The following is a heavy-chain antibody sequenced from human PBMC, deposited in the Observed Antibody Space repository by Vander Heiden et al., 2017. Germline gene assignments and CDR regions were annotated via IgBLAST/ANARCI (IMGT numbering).Heavy chain of an antibody. J-gene: IGHJ4*02. Sequence: QVQLQESGPGLVKPSQTLSLTCPVSGGPLSSGGYYWSWIRQHPGKGLEWIGYIYYSGSTYYNPSLKSRVTISVDTSKNQFSLKLSSVTAADTAVYYCAREGGIDPEFDYWGQGTPVTVSS. CDR2: IYYSGST. CDR3: AREGGIDPEFDY. D-gene: IGHD1-26*01. CDR1: GGPLSSGGYY. V-gene: IGHV4-31*03.